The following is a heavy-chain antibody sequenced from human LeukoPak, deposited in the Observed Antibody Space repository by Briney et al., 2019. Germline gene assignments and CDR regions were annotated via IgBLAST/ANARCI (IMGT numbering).Heavy chain of an antibody. CDR1: GGSISSSSYY. V-gene: IGHV4-39*07. J-gene: IGHJ4*02. CDR3: ASTWDSSGYYGPPDY. D-gene: IGHD3-22*01. Sequence: PSETLSLTCTVSGGSISSSSYYWGWIRQPPGKGLEWIGSIYYSATTYYNPSLKSRVSISVDTSKNQFSLKLSSVTAADTAVYYCASTWDSSGYYGPPDYWGQGTLVTVSS. CDR2: IYYSATT.